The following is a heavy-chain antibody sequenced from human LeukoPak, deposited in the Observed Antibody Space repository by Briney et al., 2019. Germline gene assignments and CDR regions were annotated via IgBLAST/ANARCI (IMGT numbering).Heavy chain of an antibody. CDR3: ARSRGYSYGTTFLDY. Sequence: SETLSLTCTVSGGSISTYYWSWVRQPPGRGLEWIGYIYYSGSINYNPSLKSRVTISVDTSKNQFSLKLSSVTAADTAVYYCARSRGYSYGTTFLDYWGQGTLVTVSS. J-gene: IGHJ4*02. D-gene: IGHD5-18*01. CDR1: GGSISTYY. V-gene: IGHV4-59*08. CDR2: IYYSGSI.